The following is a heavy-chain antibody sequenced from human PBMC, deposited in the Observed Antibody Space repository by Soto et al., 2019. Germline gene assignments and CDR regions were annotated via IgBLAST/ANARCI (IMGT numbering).Heavy chain of an antibody. D-gene: IGHD3-3*01. Sequence: EVQLVESGGGLVKPGGSLRLSCAASGFTFSSYSMNWVRQAPGKGLEWVSSISSSSSYIYYADSVKGRFTISRDNAKNSLYLQMNSLRAEDTAVYYCVLGVVIGLFAYWGQGTLVTVSS. CDR3: VLGVVIGLFAY. CDR1: GFTFSSYS. V-gene: IGHV3-21*01. CDR2: ISSSSSYI. J-gene: IGHJ4*02.